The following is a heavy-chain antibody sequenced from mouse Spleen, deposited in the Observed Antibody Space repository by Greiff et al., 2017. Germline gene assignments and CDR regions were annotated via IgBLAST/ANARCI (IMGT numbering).Heavy chain of an antibody. Sequence: QVQLKQSGAELVKPGASVKLSCKASGYTFTSYWMQWVKQRPGQGLEWIGEIDPSDSYTNYNQKFKGKATLTVDTSSSTAYMQLSSLTSEDSAVYYCASLIGGYWGQGTSVTVSS. V-gene: IGHV1-50*01. CDR3: ASLIGGY. D-gene: IGHD3-1*01. J-gene: IGHJ4*01. CDR1: GYTFTSYW. CDR2: IDPSDSYT.